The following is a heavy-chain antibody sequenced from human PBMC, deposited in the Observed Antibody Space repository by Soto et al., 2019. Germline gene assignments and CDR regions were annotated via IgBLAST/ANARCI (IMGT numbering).Heavy chain of an antibody. CDR1: GFTFSSYW. D-gene: IGHD4-17*01. V-gene: IGHV3-74*01. J-gene: IGHJ5*02. Sequence: EVQLVESGGGLVQPGGSLRLSCAASGFTFSSYWMHWVRQAPGKGLVWVSRINSDGSSTSYADSVKGRFTISRDNAKNTLYLQMNSLRAEDTAVYDCARDTTDYGDYVGLGWFDPWGQGTLVTVSS. CDR3: ARDTTDYGDYVGLGWFDP. CDR2: INSDGSST.